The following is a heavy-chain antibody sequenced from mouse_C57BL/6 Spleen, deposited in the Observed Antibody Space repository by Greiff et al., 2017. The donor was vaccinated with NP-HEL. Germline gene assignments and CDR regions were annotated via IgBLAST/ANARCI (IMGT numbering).Heavy chain of an antibody. V-gene: IGHV1-55*01. J-gene: IGHJ2*01. D-gene: IGHD2-3*01. CDR2: IYPGSGST. Sequence: QVQLKQPGAELVKPGASVKMSCKASGYTFTSYWITWVKQRPGQGLEWIGDIYPGSGSTNYNEKFKSKATLTVDTSSSTAYMQLSSLTSEDSAVYYCAGYDGFPRYFDYWGQGTTLTVSS. CDR1: GYTFTSYW. CDR3: AGYDGFPRYFDY.